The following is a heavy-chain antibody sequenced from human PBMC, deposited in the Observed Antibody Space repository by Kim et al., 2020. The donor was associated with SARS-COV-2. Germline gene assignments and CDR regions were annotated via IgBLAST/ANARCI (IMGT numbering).Heavy chain of an antibody. V-gene: IGHV5-51*01. D-gene: IGHD6-19*01. CDR1: GYRFGTYW. J-gene: IGHJ5*02. CDR3: GRQAAVAGGNWFGP. CDR2: IFPGDSDT. Sequence: GASLKISCKAFGYRFGTYWIGWVRQMPGKGLEWMGIIFPGDSDTRYSPSFQGQVTISADKSIATAYLQWTSLKASDTGIYYCGRQAAVAGGNWFGPWGQGTLVTVSS.